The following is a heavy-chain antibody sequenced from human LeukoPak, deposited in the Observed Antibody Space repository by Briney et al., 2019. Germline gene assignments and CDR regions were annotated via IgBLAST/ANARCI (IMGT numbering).Heavy chain of an antibody. CDR2: TYYRSKWYN. V-gene: IGHV6-1*01. CDR1: GDSFSSNSAA. CDR3: AGASVAVLDY. D-gene: IGHD2-15*01. Sequence: SQTLSLTCAISGDSFSSNSAAWNWIRQSPSRGLEWLGRTYYRSKWYNDYAVSVKSRITINPDTSKNQFSLKLSSVTAADTAVYYCAGASVAVLDYWGQGTLVTVSS. J-gene: IGHJ4*02.